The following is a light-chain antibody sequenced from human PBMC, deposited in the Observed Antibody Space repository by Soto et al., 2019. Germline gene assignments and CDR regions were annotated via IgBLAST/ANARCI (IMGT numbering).Light chain of an antibody. V-gene: IGKV1-6*01. J-gene: IGKJ1*01. CDR3: LQDHDDPWT. Sequence: TQMTQSPSSLSASVRDRITITCRLSRDIGNDLSWYQQKPGKAPTLLIYATSNLQSGVPSRFRGSRSGTEFTLTVSSLQPEDFATYYCLQDHDDPWTFGEGTKVDI. CDR1: RDIGND. CDR2: ATS.